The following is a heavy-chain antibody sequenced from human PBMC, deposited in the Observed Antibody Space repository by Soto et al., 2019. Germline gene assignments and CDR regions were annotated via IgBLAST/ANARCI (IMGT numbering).Heavy chain of an antibody. CDR3: ATTYNWNDCFDP. V-gene: IGHV1-3*01. CDR1: GYTFTSYA. D-gene: IGHD1-1*01. CDR2: INAGNGNT. J-gene: IGHJ5*02. Sequence: ASVKVSCKASGYTFTSYAMHWVRQAPGQRLEWMGWINAGNGNTKYSQKFQGRVTMTRDTSTDTAYMELSSLRSEDTAVYYYATTYNWNDCFDPWGQGTLVTVS.